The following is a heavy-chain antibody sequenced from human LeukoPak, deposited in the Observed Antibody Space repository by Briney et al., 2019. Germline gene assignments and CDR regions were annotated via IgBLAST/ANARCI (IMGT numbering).Heavy chain of an antibody. V-gene: IGHV3-30*18. Sequence: GGSLRLSCAASGFTFSSYAMHWVRQAPGKGLQWVTVISYDGSKKYYADSVKGRFTISRDNAKNSLYLQMNSLRAEDTAVYYCAKSIVVVTAIGDYWGQGTLVTVSS. CDR3: AKSIVVVTAIGDY. CDR2: ISYDGSKK. D-gene: IGHD2-21*02. J-gene: IGHJ4*02. CDR1: GFTFSSYA.